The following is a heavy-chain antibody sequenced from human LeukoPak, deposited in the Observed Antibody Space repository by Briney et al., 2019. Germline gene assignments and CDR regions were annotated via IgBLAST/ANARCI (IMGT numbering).Heavy chain of an antibody. Sequence: GGSLRLSCAACGFTFSYYAMHGVRQAPGKGLEWLAVISYDGIQKYYADSVKGRFTISRYNSKNMLYLQMDSLGDDDTALYFCATPNSVGACFGALDFWGQGSMVTVSS. D-gene: IGHD2-21*02. CDR3: ATPNSVGACFGALDF. J-gene: IGHJ3*01. CDR2: ISYDGIQK. V-gene: IGHV3-30*04. CDR1: GFTFSYYA.